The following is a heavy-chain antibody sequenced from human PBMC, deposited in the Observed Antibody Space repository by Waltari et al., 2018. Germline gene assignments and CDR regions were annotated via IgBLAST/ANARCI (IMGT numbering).Heavy chain of an antibody. V-gene: IGHV1-69*13. CDR2: IIPIFGTA. Sequence: QVQLVQSGAEVKKPGSSVKVSCKASGGTFSSYAISWVRQAPGQGLEWMGGIIPIFGTANYAQKFQGRVTITADESTSTAYMELSSLRSEDTAVYYCARDQDYGDYGGVKWFDPWGQGTLVTVSS. J-gene: IGHJ5*02. D-gene: IGHD4-17*01. CDR3: ARDQDYGDYGGVKWFDP. CDR1: GGTFSSYA.